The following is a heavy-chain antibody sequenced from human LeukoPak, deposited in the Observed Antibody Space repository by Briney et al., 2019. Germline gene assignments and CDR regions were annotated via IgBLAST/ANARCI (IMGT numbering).Heavy chain of an antibody. Sequence: GGSLRLSCAASGFTFSSYSMNWVRQAPGKGLEWVSSISSSSSYIYYADSVKGRFTISRDNAKNSLYLQMNSLRAEDTAVYYCARGALGCSGGSCYLGYWGQGTLVTVSS. V-gene: IGHV3-21*01. D-gene: IGHD2-15*01. CDR1: GFTFSSYS. CDR2: ISSSSSYI. J-gene: IGHJ4*02. CDR3: ARGALGCSGGSCYLGY.